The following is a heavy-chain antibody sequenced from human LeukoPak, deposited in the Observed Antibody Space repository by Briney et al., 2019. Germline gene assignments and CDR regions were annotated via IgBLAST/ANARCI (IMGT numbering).Heavy chain of an antibody. CDR3: ARSPWMPSTVGDY. J-gene: IGHJ4*02. D-gene: IGHD5-12*01. CDR1: GGSISSDS. CDR2: IQYSGGT. Sequence: SETLSLTCTVSGGSISSDSWSWIRQPPGKGLEWIGFIQYSGGTKYNPSLESRVTISVDTSKNQFSLKLSSVTAADTALYYCARSPWMPSTVGDYWGQGTLVTVSS. V-gene: IGHV4-59*08.